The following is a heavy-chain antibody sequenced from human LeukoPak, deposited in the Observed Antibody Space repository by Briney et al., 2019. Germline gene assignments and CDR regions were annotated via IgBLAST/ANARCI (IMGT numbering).Heavy chain of an antibody. CDR1: GFTFTYYW. D-gene: IGHD4/OR15-4a*01. V-gene: IGHV3-53*01. Sequence: PGGSLRLSCAASGFTFTYYWMSWVRQAPGKGLEWVSFIYSDNTHCSDSVKGRFTISRDNSKNTLYLQMNSLRAEDTAVYYCARRAGAYSHPYDYWGQGTLVTVSS. J-gene: IGHJ4*02. CDR2: IYSDNT. CDR3: ARRAGAYSHPYDY.